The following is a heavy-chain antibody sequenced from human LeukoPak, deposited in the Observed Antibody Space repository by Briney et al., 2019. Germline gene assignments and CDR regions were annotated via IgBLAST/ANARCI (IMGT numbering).Heavy chain of an antibody. CDR1: GGSISSYY. CDR3: ASIGDYHWYFDL. V-gene: IGHV4-59*08. J-gene: IGHJ2*01. D-gene: IGHD4-17*01. CDR2: IYYSGST. Sequence: SETLSLTCTVSGGSISSYYWSWIREPPGKGLEWIGYIYYSGSTNYNPSLKSRVTISVDTSKNQFSLKLSSVTAADTAVYYCASIGDYHWYFDLWGRGTLVTVSS.